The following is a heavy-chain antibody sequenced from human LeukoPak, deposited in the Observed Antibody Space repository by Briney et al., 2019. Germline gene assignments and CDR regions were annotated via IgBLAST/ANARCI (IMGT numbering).Heavy chain of an antibody. CDR3: ARDGPSKAYVPGGDFDY. D-gene: IGHD3-10*01. Sequence: GGSLRLSCAASGFTFSSYWMSWVRQAPGKGLEWVANIKQDGSEKYYVDSVKGRFTISRDNAKNSLYLQMNSLRAEDTAVYYCARDGPSKAYVPGGDFDYWGQGTLVTVSS. CDR1: GFTFSSYW. CDR2: IKQDGSEK. J-gene: IGHJ4*02. V-gene: IGHV3-7*01.